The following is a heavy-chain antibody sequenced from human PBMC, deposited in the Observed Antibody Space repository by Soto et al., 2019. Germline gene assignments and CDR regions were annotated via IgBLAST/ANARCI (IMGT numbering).Heavy chain of an antibody. V-gene: IGHV3-43*01. CDR2: IDGAGQRT. Sequence: GGSLRLSCAASGFTFAGYFMHWVRQVPGKGLEWISLIDGAGQRTFYVDSVKGRFTISRDNSKNSLYLQMNSLTTDDTAFYYCAKDQGGSIDYWGQGTLVTVSS. J-gene: IGHJ4*02. D-gene: IGHD5-12*01. CDR1: GFTFAGYF. CDR3: AKDQGGSIDY.